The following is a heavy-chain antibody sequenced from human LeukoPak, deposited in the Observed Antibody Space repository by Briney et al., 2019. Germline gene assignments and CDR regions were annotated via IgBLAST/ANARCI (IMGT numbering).Heavy chain of an antibody. V-gene: IGHV3-23*01. CDR2: ISGSGGST. D-gene: IGHD2-15*01. CDR3: AKDRGMFLVGYLDY. CDR1: GFTFSSYG. Sequence: GGSLRLSCAASGFTFSSYGMSWVRQAPGKGLEWVAAISGSGGSTYYADSVKGRFTISRDNSKNTLYLQMNSLRADDTGIYYCAKDRGMFLVGYLDYWGQGTLVTVSS. J-gene: IGHJ4*02.